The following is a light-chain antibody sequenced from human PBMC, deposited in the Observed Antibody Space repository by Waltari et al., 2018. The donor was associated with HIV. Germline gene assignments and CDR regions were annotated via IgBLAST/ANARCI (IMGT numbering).Light chain of an antibody. V-gene: IGLV3-25*03. CDR3: QSTHSRGTYVV. Sequence: SYELTQPPSVSVSPGQTARITCSGDALPKQYAYWYQQKPGQAPVFVIYKDTERPSGIPERFSGASSGTTVTLTITGVQAEDEASYYCQSTHSRGTYVVFGGGTKLTVL. CDR1: ALPKQY. CDR2: KDT. J-gene: IGLJ2*01.